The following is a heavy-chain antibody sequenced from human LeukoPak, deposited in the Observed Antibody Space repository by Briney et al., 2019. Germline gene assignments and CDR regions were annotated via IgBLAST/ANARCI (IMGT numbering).Heavy chain of an antibody. CDR1: GFTFDDYA. D-gene: IGHD6-19*01. CDR2: ISGDGGST. CDR3: AKDFSPLMGIAVAASDY. V-gene: IGHV3-43*02. J-gene: IGHJ4*02. Sequence: PGGSLRLSCAASGFTFDDYAMHWVRQAPGKGLEWVSLISGDGGSTYYADSVKGRFTISRDNSKNTLYLQMNSLRADDTAVYYCAKDFSPLMGIAVAASDYWGQGTLVTVSS.